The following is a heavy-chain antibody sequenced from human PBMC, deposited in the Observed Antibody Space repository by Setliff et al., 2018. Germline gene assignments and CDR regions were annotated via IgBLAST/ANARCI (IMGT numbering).Heavy chain of an antibody. CDR1: GGTFRTDG. CDR2: IIPLLETA. J-gene: IGHJ3*02. D-gene: IGHD1-1*01. Sequence: SVKVSCKASGGTFRTDGFSWVRQAPGQGLEWMGGIIPLLETAKYAQKFQGRVAISADESTSTAYMELRSLRSEDTAIYYCARDRPYINSPENAFDIWGQGTTVTVSS. CDR3: ARDRPYINSPENAFDI. V-gene: IGHV1-69*13.